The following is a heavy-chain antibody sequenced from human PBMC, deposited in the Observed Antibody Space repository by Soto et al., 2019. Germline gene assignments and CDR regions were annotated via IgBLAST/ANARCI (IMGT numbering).Heavy chain of an antibody. CDR3: ARDNGYSYGYTLAH. J-gene: IGHJ4*02. D-gene: IGHD5-18*01. CDR1: GGSISRYY. Sequence: SETLSLTCTVSGGSISRYYWSWIRQPPGKGLEWIGYIYYSGSTNYNPSLKSRVTISVDTSKNQFSLKLSSVTAADTAVYYCARDNGYSYGYTLAHWGQGTLVTVSS. CDR2: IYYSGST. V-gene: IGHV4-59*01.